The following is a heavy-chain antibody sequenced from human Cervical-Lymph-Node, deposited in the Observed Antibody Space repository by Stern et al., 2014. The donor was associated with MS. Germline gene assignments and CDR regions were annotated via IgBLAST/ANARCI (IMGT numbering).Heavy chain of an antibody. V-gene: IGHV1-2*02. CDR2: INPNSGGT. Sequence: QVQLVQSGAEVKKPGASVNVSCKASGYTFSDYYIHWVRQAPGQGLEWMGWINPNSGGTNYAQKFQGRVAMTRDTSISTAYMELSSLRSDDEAVYYCARKHNWNFYYYYGMDVWGQGTTVTVSS. CDR3: ARKHNWNFYYYYGMDV. CDR1: GYTFSDYY. J-gene: IGHJ6*02. D-gene: IGHD1-7*01.